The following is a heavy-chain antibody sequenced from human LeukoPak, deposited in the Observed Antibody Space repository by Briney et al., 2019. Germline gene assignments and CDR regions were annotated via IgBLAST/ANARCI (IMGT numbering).Heavy chain of an antibody. J-gene: IGHJ5*02. V-gene: IGHV4-4*09. CDR2: IYTSGSP. CDR3: ARLTGTTDNWFDP. D-gene: IGHD1-7*01. Sequence: SETMSLTCTVSGGSISSYYWSWIRHPPGKGLEWIGYIYTSGSPNYNPSLKSRVTISVDTSKNQFSLKLSSVTAADTAVYYCARLTGTTDNWFDPWGQGTLVTVSS. CDR1: GGSISSYY.